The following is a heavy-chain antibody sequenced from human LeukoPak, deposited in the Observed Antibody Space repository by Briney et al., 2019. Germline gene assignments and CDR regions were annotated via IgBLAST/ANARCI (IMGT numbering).Heavy chain of an antibody. Sequence: GGSLRLSCATSGFTVNGHPMHWVRQAPGKGLEWVAVVSSVGNNKYYTDSVKGRFTVSRDDSNNMVYLHMTGLRSEDSAVYFCARAPSEWDLLLNHFDSWGQGTLVTVSS. D-gene: IGHD1-26*01. CDR1: GFTVNGHP. CDR2: VSSVGNNK. J-gene: IGHJ4*02. CDR3: ARAPSEWDLLLNHFDS. V-gene: IGHV3-30*04.